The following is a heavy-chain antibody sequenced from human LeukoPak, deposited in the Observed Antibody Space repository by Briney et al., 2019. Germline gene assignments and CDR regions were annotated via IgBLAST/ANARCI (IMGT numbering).Heavy chain of an antibody. J-gene: IGHJ4*02. CDR2: IYSGGST. CDR1: GFTVSTHY. CDR3: ARFTGTYYNNPDY. Sequence: PGGSLRLSCAASGFTVSTHYMSLVRQAPAQGLDSVSIIYSGGSTYYADSVKGRFTISRDNSKNTLYLQMNSLRAEDTAVYYCARFTGTYYNNPDYWGQGTLVTVSS. V-gene: IGHV3-53*01. D-gene: IGHD3-10*01.